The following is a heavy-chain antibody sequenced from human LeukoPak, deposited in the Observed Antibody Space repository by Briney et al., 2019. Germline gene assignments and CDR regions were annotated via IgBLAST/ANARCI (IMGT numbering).Heavy chain of an antibody. Sequence: LPGGSLRLSCAASGFIFRNYAMSWVRQAPGKGLEWVSAITGSGDSTYYADSVKGRFTISRDNSKNTLYVEMNTLRAEDTAVYCCAKWGDYDILTGYYVSDFWGQGTLVTVSS. V-gene: IGHV3-23*01. J-gene: IGHJ4*02. CDR1: GFIFRNYA. CDR3: AKWGDYDILTGYYVSDF. D-gene: IGHD3-9*01. CDR2: ITGSGDST.